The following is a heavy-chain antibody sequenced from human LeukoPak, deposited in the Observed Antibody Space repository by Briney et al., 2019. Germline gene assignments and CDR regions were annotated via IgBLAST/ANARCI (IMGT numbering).Heavy chain of an antibody. V-gene: IGHV3-30*02. J-gene: IGHJ3*02. D-gene: IGHD3-10*01. Sequence: GGSLRLSCAASGFTFSSYGMHWVRQAPGKGLDWVAFIRYDGRNKYYADSVKGRFTISRDNSKNTLYLQMNSLRAEDTAVYYCAKDRRIRTYYYGSGSLLGAFDIWGQGTMVTVSS. CDR3: AKDRRIRTYYYGSGSLLGAFDI. CDR2: IRYDGRNK. CDR1: GFTFSSYG.